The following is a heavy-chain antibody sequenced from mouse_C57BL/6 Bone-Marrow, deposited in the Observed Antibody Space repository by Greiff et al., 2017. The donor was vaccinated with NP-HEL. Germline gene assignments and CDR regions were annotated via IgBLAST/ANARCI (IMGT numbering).Heavy chain of an antibody. CDR3: ARGEIYYDYDDYAMDY. CDR1: GYTFTSYG. CDR2: IYPRSGNT. Sequence: QVHVKQSGAELARPGASVKLSCKASGYTFTSYGISWVKQRTGQGLEWIGEIYPRSGNTYYNEKFKGKATLTADKSSSTAYMELRSLTSEDSAVYFCARGEIYYDYDDYAMDYWGQGTSVTVSS. V-gene: IGHV1-81*01. J-gene: IGHJ4*01. D-gene: IGHD2-4*01.